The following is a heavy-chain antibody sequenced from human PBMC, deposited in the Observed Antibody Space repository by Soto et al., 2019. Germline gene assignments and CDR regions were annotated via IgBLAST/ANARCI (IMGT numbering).Heavy chain of an antibody. CDR3: ARVSLTLYYFDY. J-gene: IGHJ4*02. Sequence: LSLTCTVSGGSISSGDYYWSWIRQPPGKGLEWIGYIYYSGSTYYNPSLKSRVTISVDTSKNQFSLKLSSVTAADTAVYYCARVSLTLYYFDYWGQGTLVTVSS. V-gene: IGHV4-30-4*01. CDR1: GGSISSGDYY. CDR2: IYYSGST.